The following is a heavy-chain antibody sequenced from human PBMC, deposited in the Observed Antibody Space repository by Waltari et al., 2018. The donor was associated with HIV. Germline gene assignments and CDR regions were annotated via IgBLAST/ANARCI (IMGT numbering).Heavy chain of an antibody. CDR1: GYTFTGYY. CDR3: ARASGYCSGGSCYKGFYYYYGMDV. J-gene: IGHJ6*02. CDR2: INPNSGGK. D-gene: IGHD2-15*01. Sequence: QVQLVQSGAEVKKPGASVKVSCKASGYTFTGYYMHWVRQAPGQGLEWMGWINPNSGGKNYAQKLQGRVTMTRDTSISTAYMELSRLRSDDTAVYYCARASGYCSGGSCYKGFYYYYGMDVWGQGTTVTVSS. V-gene: IGHV1-2*02.